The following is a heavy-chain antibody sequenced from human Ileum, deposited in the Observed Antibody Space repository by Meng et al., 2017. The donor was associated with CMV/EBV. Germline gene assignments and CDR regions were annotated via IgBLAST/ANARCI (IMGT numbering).Heavy chain of an antibody. CDR3: ARSGLRGIYVDY. CDR2: ISTSGSD. V-gene: IGHV4-4*07. D-gene: IGHD4-17*01. CDR1: GYFATNSS. Sequence: QLQQSRPGLVKPTATLSLTCTGSGYFATNSSWSRNRQPAGKGLQWIGRISTSGSDNYTPSLKSRVTMSVDTSKKQFSMKLSSVTAADTAVYYCARSGLRGIYVDYWGQGTLVTVSS. J-gene: IGHJ4*02.